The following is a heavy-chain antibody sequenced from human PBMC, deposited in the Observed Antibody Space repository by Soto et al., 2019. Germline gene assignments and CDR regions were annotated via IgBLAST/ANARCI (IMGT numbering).Heavy chain of an antibody. CDR1: GFTFSSYA. Sequence: EVQLLESGGGLVQPGGSLRLSCAASGFTFSSYAMSWVRQAPGKGLEWVSAISGSGGSTYYADSVKGRFTISRDNSKNTLYLQMNSLRAEATAVYYCAKGGYDPRGGGMDVWGQGTTVTVSS. CDR2: ISGSGGST. CDR3: AKGGYDPRGGGMDV. D-gene: IGHD3-3*01. J-gene: IGHJ6*02. V-gene: IGHV3-23*01.